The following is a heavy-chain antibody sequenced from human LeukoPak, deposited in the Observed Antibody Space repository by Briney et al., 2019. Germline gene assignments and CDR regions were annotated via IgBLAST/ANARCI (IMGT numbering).Heavy chain of an antibody. J-gene: IGHJ5*02. CDR1: GGSISSGGYY. CDR3: ASGSYDFWAGYPGA. V-gene: IGHV4-30-2*01. CDR2: IYHSGST. D-gene: IGHD3-3*01. Sequence: NPSETLSLTCTVSGGSISSGGYYWSWIRQPPGKGLEWIGYIYHSGSTYYNPSLKSRVTISVDRSKNQFSLKLSSVTAADTAVYYCASGSYDFWAGYPGAWGQGILVVVSS.